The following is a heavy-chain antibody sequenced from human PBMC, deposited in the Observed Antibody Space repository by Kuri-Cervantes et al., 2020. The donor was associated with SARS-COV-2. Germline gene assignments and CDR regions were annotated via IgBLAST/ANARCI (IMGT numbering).Heavy chain of an antibody. V-gene: IGHV3-23*01. D-gene: IGHD3-9*01. J-gene: IGHJ3*02. Sequence: GGSLRLSCATSGFNFSAYAMGWVRQAPGKGLEWVSSISGGGRTTYYADSVKGRLTISRDNSKNTLYLQMNRLRAEDTAVYYCARDLTPAAFDIWGQGTMVTVSS. CDR1: GFNFSAYA. CDR2: ISGGGRTT. CDR3: ARDLTPAAFDI.